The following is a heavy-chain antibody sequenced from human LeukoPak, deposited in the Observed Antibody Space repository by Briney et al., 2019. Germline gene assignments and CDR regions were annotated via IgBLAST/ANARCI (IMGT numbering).Heavy chain of an antibody. J-gene: IGHJ4*02. D-gene: IGHD3-10*01. CDR2: INSDGKTT. Sequence: GGSLRLSCAASGFTFSNSWMHWVRQAPGKGLVWVSRINSDGKTTTYADSVKGRFTISRDNAKESVYLHMSSLRAEDTAIYYCAESRSGSANWALRIFDNWGQGTLVSVSS. CDR3: AESRSGSANWALRIFDN. V-gene: IGHV3-74*01. CDR1: GFTFSNSW.